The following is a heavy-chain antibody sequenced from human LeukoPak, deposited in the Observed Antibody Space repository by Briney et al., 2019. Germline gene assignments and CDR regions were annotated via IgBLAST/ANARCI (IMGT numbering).Heavy chain of an antibody. CDR2: IYSGGST. CDR3: ARCSTVRGYYVVY. Sequence: GGSLRLSCAASGFTVSSNYMSWVRQAPGKGLEWVSVIYSGGSTYYADSVKGRFTISRDNSKNTLYLQMNSLRAEHTAVYYCARCSTVRGYYVVYWGQGTLVTVSS. CDR1: GFTVSSNY. D-gene: IGHD3-16*02. V-gene: IGHV3-53*01. J-gene: IGHJ4*02.